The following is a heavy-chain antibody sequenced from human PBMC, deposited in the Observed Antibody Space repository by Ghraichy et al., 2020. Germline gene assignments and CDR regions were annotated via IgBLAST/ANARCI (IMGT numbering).Heavy chain of an antibody. CDR2: ISSSTRYI. CDR3: SRGGGAGNRVLYNMDV. D-gene: IGHD6-19*01. V-gene: IGHV3-21*01. Sequence: GGSLRLSCVASGLIFSTNSMNWVRQAPGKGLEWVASISSSTRYIYYADSVKGRFTISRDNAQNSLYLQMNSLRAEDTAVYYCSRGGGAGNRVLYNMDVWGLGTTVTVSS. CDR1: GLIFSTNS. J-gene: IGHJ6*02.